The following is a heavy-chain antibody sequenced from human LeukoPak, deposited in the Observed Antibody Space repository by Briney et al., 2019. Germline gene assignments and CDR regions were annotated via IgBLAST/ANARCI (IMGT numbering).Heavy chain of an antibody. Sequence: SETLSLTCAVSGGSISSSNRWSWVRQPPGKGLEWIGEIYHSGSTNYSPSLKNPVTISVDKSNNQFSLKLDSVTAADTAVYYCARVTTTWAWFDPWGQGTLVTVSS. V-gene: IGHV4-4*02. J-gene: IGHJ5*02. D-gene: IGHD5-12*01. CDR3: ARVTTTWAWFDP. CDR2: IYHSGST. CDR1: GGSISSSNR.